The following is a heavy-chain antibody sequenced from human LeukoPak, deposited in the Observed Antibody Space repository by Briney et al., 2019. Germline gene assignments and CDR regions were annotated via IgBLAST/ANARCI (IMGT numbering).Heavy chain of an antibody. CDR3: ARRHLDYIAAAGQNSFDY. J-gene: IGHJ4*02. Sequence: PSETLSLTCTVSGGSISSSSYYWGWIRQPPGKGLEWIGSIYYSGSTYYNPSLKSRVTISVDTSKNQFSLKLSSVTAADTAVYYCARRHLDYIAAAGQNSFDYWGQGTLVTVSS. D-gene: IGHD6-13*01. CDR1: GGSISSSSYY. V-gene: IGHV4-39*07. CDR2: IYYSGST.